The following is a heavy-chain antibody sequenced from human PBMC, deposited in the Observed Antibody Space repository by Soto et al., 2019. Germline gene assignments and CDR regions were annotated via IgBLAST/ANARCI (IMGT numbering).Heavy chain of an antibody. V-gene: IGHV3-30*18. CDR2: ISYDGRNT. J-gene: IGHJ6*01. CDR3: AKDRLPKIKVSYYFGADV. Sequence: QVQLVESGGDVVQPGRSLRLSCAASGFTFSSFGMHWVRQAPGKGLEWVAVISYDGRNTYYGDSVEGRFTISRDDSKNTLYLQMNSVRTEDTAVYYCAKDRLPKIKVSYYFGADVWGQATTVTVSS. D-gene: IGHD3-22*01. CDR1: GFTFSSFG.